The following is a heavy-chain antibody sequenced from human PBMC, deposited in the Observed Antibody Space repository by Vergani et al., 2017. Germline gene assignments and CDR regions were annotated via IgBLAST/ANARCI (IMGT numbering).Heavy chain of an antibody. CDR1: GGSISSSY. D-gene: IGHD2-21*02. V-gene: IGHV4-59*01. CDR2: IYYSGST. Sequence: QVQLQESGPGLVKPSETLSLTCTVSGGSISSSYWSWIRQPPGKGLEWIGYIYYSGSTNYNPFLKSRVTISVDTSKNQFSLKLSSATAADTAVYSCARNPYCGGDCYSDAFDIWGQGTMVTVSS. J-gene: IGHJ3*02. CDR3: ARNPYCGGDCYSDAFDI.